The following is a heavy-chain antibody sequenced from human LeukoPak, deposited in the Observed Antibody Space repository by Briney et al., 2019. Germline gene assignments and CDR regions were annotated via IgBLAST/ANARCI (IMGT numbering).Heavy chain of an antibody. J-gene: IGHJ3*01. CDR2: IRGSGGDI. CDR1: GLAFRNYA. Sequence: GGSLRLSCAASGLAFRNYAMTWVRQAPGKGLEWVSVIRGSGGDIRYADSVKGRFTISRDNSVNTLYLQMNSLRAEDTAVYYCGKDPNGDNIGAFDFWGQGTMVTVSS. CDR3: GKDPNGDNIGAFDF. V-gene: IGHV3-23*01. D-gene: IGHD4/OR15-4a*01.